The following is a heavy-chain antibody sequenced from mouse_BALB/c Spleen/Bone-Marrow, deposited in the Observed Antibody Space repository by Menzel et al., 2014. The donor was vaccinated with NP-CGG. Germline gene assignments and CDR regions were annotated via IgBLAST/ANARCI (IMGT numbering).Heavy chain of an antibody. D-gene: IGHD2-3*01. Sequence: EVKVVESGGGLVQPGGSRKLSCAASGFTFSSFGMHWVRQAPERGLEWVAYIGSGTSTIYYADTVKGRFTISRDNPKNTLFLQMTSLRSEDTAIYYCARDDGYYIRNAMDYWGQGTSVTVSS. CDR3: ARDDGYYIRNAMDY. CDR1: GFTFSSFG. V-gene: IGHV5-17*02. J-gene: IGHJ4*01. CDR2: IGSGTSTI.